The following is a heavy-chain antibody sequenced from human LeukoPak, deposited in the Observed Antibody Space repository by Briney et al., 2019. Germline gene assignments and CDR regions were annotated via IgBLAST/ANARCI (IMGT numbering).Heavy chain of an antibody. CDR1: GYTFTDSY. Sequence: ASVKVSCQTSGYTFTDSYIHWVRQAPGQGLEWMGRINPNSGDPNYPQKFQGRVTMTRDTSISTAYMELSRLRSDDTAVYYCARPYYDSSGYLISVGAFDIWGQGTMVTVSS. V-gene: IGHV1-2*06. CDR3: ARPYYDSSGYLISVGAFDI. J-gene: IGHJ3*02. CDR2: INPNSGDP. D-gene: IGHD3-22*01.